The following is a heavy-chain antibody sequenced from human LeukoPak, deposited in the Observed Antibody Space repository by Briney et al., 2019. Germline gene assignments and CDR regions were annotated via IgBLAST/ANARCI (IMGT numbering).Heavy chain of an antibody. D-gene: IGHD3-3*01. V-gene: IGHV3-21*01. Sequence: GGSLRLSCAASGFTFSSYNLNWVRQAPGKGLEWVSSMTSTSHVYYADSPKGRFTISRDNAKNSLYLQMNSLRAEDTAVYYCARDLDFWSGYKDYWGQGTLVTVSS. CDR3: ARDLDFWSGYKDY. CDR2: MTSTSHV. CDR1: GFTFSSYN. J-gene: IGHJ4*02.